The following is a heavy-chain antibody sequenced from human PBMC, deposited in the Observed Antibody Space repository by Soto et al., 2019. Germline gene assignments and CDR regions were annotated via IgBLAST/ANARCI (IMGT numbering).Heavy chain of an antibody. D-gene: IGHD6-13*01. CDR2: ISGSSRTI. V-gene: IGHV3-48*01. CDR1: GFTFRSYS. CDR3: ARDLSPIAPAGPCFDY. J-gene: IGHJ4*02. Sequence: PGGSLRLSCAASGFTFRSYSMNSVRQAPEKGLEWFSYISGSSRTIYYADSVKGGFAISIDNAKNSLYLQMNSLRAEDTAVYYCARDLSPIAPAGPCFDYWGQGSLVTVSS.